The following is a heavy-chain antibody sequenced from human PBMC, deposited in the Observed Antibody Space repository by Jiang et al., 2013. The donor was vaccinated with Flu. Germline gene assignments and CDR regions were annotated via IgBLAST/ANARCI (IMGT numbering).Heavy chain of an antibody. CDR3: ATLRGSAFDTYLMDS. CDR1: GFSFSYYR. V-gene: IGHV3-30*02. Sequence: QLLESGGGVVQPGGSLRLSCAASGFSFSYYRMFWVRQAPGKGLEWVSSIWHDGTNRKYAESVRGRFTISRDNSKNTLYMDMNSLRPDDTALYFCATLRGSAFDTYLMDSWGQGALVSVSS. J-gene: IGHJ5*01. CDR2: IWHDGTNR. D-gene: IGHD2-15*01.